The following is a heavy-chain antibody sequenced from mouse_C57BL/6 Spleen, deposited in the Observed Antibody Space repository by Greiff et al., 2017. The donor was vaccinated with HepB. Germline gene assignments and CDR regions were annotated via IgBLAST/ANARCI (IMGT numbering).Heavy chain of an antibody. Sequence: QVQLQQSGAELVRPGASVTLSCKASGYTFTDYEMHWVQQTPVHGLEWLGAIDPETGGTAYNQKFKGQAILTADKSSSTAYMAIRSLTSEDSAVYYCTRDGNSGYWGQGPTLTASS. CDR1: GYTFTDYE. CDR2: IDPETGGT. J-gene: IGHJ2*01. CDR3: TRDGNSGY. D-gene: IGHD2-1*01. V-gene: IGHV1-15*01.